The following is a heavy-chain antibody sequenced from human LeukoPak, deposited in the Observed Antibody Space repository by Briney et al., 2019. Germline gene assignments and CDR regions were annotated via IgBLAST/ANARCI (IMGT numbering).Heavy chain of an antibody. CDR2: IYPGDSDT. J-gene: IGHJ4*02. Sequence: GESLKISCKGSGYSFTSYWIGWVRPMPGKGLEWMGIIYPGDSDTRYSPSFQGQVTISADKSISTAYLQWSSLKASDTTMYCCARFLYGDYHGPGDYWGQGTLVTVSS. V-gene: IGHV5-51*01. CDR1: GYSFTSYW. CDR3: ARFLYGDYHGPGDY. D-gene: IGHD4-17*01.